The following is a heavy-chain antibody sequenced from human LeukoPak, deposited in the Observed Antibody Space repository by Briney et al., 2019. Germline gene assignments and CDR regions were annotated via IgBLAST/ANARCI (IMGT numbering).Heavy chain of an antibody. Sequence: GGSLRLSCAASGFTFSSYSMNWVRQAPGKGLEWVSSISSSSSYIYYADSVKGRFTISRDNSKNTLYLQMNSLRAEDTAIYYCGKDWKLDYWGQGTLVTVSS. J-gene: IGHJ4*02. CDR1: GFTFSSYS. D-gene: IGHD1-1*01. CDR3: GKDWKLDY. V-gene: IGHV3-21*04. CDR2: ISSSSSYI.